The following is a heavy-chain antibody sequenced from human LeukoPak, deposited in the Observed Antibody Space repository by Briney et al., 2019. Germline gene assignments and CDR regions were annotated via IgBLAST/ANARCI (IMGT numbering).Heavy chain of an antibody. V-gene: IGHV3-49*04. CDR3: AREGLGDAFDI. CDR1: GFTFGDYA. CDR2: IRSKAYGGTT. J-gene: IGHJ3*02. Sequence: GGSLRLSCTASGFTFGDYAMSWVRQAPGKGLEWVGFIRSKAYGGTTEYAASVKGRFTISRDDSKNSLYLQMNSLKTEDTAVYYCAREGLGDAFDIWGQGTMVTVSS.